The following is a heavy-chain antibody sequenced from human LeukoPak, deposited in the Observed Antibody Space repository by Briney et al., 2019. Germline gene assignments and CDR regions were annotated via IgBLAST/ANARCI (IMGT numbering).Heavy chain of an antibody. CDR3: AHVAGWAAAGTYYFDY. J-gene: IGHJ4*02. Sequence: RGRSLRLSCAASGLIFSSYSMSWVRQAPGKGLEWVSAISGSGGSTYYADSVKGRFTISRDNSKNTLHLQMNSLRAEDTAVYYCAHVAGWAAAGTYYFDYWGQGTLVTVSS. D-gene: IGHD6-13*01. CDR1: GLIFSSYS. V-gene: IGHV3-23*01. CDR2: ISGSGGST.